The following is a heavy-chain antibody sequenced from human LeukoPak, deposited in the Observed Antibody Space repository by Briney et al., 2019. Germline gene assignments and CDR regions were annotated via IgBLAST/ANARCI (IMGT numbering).Heavy chain of an antibody. D-gene: IGHD1-26*01. CDR3: ARSSIAGSHDY. V-gene: IGHV3-21*01. J-gene: IGHJ4*02. Sequence: GGSLRLSCTASGFTFSAYSMNWVRQAPGKGLQWVSSISSSTVYMSYADSVKGRFTISRDNAQNSLYLQTNSLRAEDTAVYYCARSSIAGSHDYWGQGSLVTVSS. CDR1: GFTFSAYS. CDR2: ISSSTVYM.